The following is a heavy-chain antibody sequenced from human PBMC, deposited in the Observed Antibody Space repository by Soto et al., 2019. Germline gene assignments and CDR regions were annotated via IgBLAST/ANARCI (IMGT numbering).Heavy chain of an antibody. J-gene: IGHJ3*01. Sequence: EVQLLESGGGLTEPGGSLRLSCAASGITISNYAISWVRQAPGKGLERVSAISGDGDGTYYADSVQGRFTSSTDSSKNTLSLQMNILRAEDTAVYFCATLPCIVVNDLCYNVFDLWGQGTMVTVSS. CDR2: ISGDGDGT. CDR3: ATLPCIVVNDLCYNVFDL. CDR1: GITISNYA. V-gene: IGHV3-23*01. D-gene: IGHD2-8*01.